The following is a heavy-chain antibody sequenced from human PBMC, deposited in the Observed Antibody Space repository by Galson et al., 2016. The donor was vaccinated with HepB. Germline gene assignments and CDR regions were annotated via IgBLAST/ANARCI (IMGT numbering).Heavy chain of an antibody. D-gene: IGHD4-17*01. CDR3: ARCEFGDPFDY. V-gene: IGHV4-31*03. Sequence: TLSLTCTVSGGSIKSPNYFWNWIRQYPGRGLEWLGYIHSSGTTSYNPSLKGRATMSIDKSKNNFSLKVTSVTAADTAIYYCARCEFGDPFDYWGRGILVTVAS. J-gene: IGHJ4*02. CDR2: IHSSGTT. CDR1: GGSIKSPNYF.